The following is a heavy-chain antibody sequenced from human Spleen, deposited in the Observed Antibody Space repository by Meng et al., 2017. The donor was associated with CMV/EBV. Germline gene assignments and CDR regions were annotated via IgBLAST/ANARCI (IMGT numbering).Heavy chain of an antibody. CDR1: GFSLSTSAMN. CDR3: ARVPKYDFWTGYYTGIGWFDP. CDR2: IYWNDDK. V-gene: IGHV2-5*01. J-gene: IGHJ5*02. Sequence: SGPTLVKPTPTLTLTCTFSGFSLSTSAMNVGWIRQPPGKALEWLALIYWNDDKCYSPSLKSRLTITKDTSKNQVVLTMTSMDPVDTATYYCARVPKYDFWTGYYTGIGWFDPWGQGTLVTVSS. D-gene: IGHD3-3*01.